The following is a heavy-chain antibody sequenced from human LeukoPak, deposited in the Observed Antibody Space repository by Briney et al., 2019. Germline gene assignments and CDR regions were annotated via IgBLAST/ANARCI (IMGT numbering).Heavy chain of an antibody. V-gene: IGHV3-23*01. CDR3: AKSGRYYYESSGYADY. CDR1: VFTLRRHA. D-gene: IGHD3-22*01. J-gene: IGHJ4*02. CDR2: SSGSVGSA. Sequence: GVSLRLSCAPCVFTLRRHAMGWDRQAPGTGLGWGADSSGSVGSAHYADSVTGRSTISRDNSNNKPYRQVDSLRAEDTAVYYCAKSGRYYYESSGYADYWGQGTLVTVSS.